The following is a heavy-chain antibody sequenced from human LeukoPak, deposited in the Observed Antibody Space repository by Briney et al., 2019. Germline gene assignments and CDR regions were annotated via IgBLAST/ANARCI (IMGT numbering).Heavy chain of an antibody. J-gene: IGHJ4*02. CDR3: ARDMSSSSSVGSFDY. D-gene: IGHD6-13*01. CDR2: ISWNSGSI. CDR1: GFTFDDYA. V-gene: IGHV3-9*01. Sequence: GRSLRLSCAASGFTFDDYAMHWVRQAPGKGLEWVSGISWNSGSIGYADSVKGRFTISRDNSKNTLYLQMNSLRAEDTAVYYCARDMSSSSSVGSFDYWGQGTPVTVSS.